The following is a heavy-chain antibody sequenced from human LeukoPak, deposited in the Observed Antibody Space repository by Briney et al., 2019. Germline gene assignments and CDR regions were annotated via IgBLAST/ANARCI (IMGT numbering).Heavy chain of an antibody. CDR3: ARASWDYYMDV. CDR2: ISSSSSTI. CDR1: GFTFSSYS. J-gene: IGHJ6*03. Sequence: PGGSLRLSCAASGFTFSSYSMNWVRQAPGKGLEWVSYISSSSSTIYYADSVKGRFTISRDNAKNSLYLQMNSLRAEDTAVYYCARASWDYYMDVWGKGTMVTVSS. D-gene: IGHD1-26*01. V-gene: IGHV3-48*04.